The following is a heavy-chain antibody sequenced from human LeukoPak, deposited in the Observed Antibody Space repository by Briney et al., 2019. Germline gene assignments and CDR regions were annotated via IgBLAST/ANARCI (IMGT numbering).Heavy chain of an antibody. D-gene: IGHD6-6*01. J-gene: IGHJ4*02. CDR1: GFTFSSYS. CDR3: AVSVIAARRLGGY. V-gene: IGHV3-21*01. CDR2: ISSSSSGYI. Sequence: GGSLRLSCAASGFTFSSYSMNWVRQAPGKGLEWVSSISSSSSGYIYYADSAKGRFTISRDNAKNSLYLQMNSLRAEDTAVYYCAVSVIAARRLGGYWGQGTLVTVSS.